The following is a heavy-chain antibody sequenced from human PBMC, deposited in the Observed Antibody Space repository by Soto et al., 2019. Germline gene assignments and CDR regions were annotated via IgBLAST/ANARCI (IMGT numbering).Heavy chain of an antibody. Sequence: EVQLVESGGGLVQPGGSLRLSCAASGFTFSSYEMNWVRQAPGKGLEWDSYISSSGSTIYYADSVKGRFTISRDNAKNSLYLQMNSLRAEDTAVYYCARDKITIYYYYGMDVWGQGTTVTVSS. CDR2: ISSSGSTI. V-gene: IGHV3-48*03. CDR1: GFTFSSYE. CDR3: ARDKITIYYYYGMDV. J-gene: IGHJ6*02. D-gene: IGHD3-3*01.